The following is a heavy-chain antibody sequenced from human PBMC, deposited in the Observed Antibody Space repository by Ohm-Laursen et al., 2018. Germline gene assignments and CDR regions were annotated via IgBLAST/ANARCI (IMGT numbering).Heavy chain of an antibody. CDR1: GGSISSSSYY. V-gene: IGHV4-39*07. CDR2: MYYTGRT. D-gene: IGHD3-22*01. CDR3: ARESYYDSSGYYLLDY. Sequence: SETLSLTCTVSGGSISSSSYYWGWIRQPPGKWLEWIGSMYYTGRTYYNPSLKSRVTISVDTSKNQFSLKLSSVTAADTAVYYCARESYYDSSGYYLLDYWGQGTLVTVSS. J-gene: IGHJ4*02.